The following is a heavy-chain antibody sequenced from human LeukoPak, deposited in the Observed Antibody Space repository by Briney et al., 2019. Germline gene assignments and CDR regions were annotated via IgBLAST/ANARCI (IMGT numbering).Heavy chain of an antibody. CDR1: GASISSSAYY. CDR3: ARRGIGGSDDYYFDY. Sequence: KPLETLSLTCTVSGASISSSAYYWGWIRQPPGKGLEWIGNIYYSGGTYYYNPSLRSRVSISVDTSRNQFSLRLTSVTAVDMAIYYCARRGIGGSDDYYFDYWGQGTLLTVSS. CDR2: IYYSGGTY. J-gene: IGHJ4*02. D-gene: IGHD6-25*01. V-gene: IGHV4-39*01.